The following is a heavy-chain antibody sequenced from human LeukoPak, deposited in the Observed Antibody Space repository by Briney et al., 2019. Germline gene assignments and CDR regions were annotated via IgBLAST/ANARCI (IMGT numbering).Heavy chain of an antibody. CDR2: IYYSGST. CDR1: GGSFSGYY. Sequence: SETLSLTCAVYGGSFSGYYWSWIRQPPGKGLEWIGYIYYSGSTNYNPSLESRVTISVDTSKNQFSLKLSSVTAADTAVYYCARGGTVRNGMDVWGQGTTVTVSS. J-gene: IGHJ6*02. D-gene: IGHD1-26*01. CDR3: ARGGTVRNGMDV. V-gene: IGHV4-59*01.